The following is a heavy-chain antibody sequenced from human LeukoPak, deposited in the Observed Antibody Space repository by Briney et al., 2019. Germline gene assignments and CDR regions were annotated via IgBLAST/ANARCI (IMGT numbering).Heavy chain of an antibody. CDR3: ARNGRVLEWVYWYFDL. D-gene: IGHD3-3*01. CDR1: GFTFSNYW. J-gene: IGHJ2*01. V-gene: IGHV3-7*01. CDR2: IKQDGSEE. Sequence: PGGSLRLSCATSGFTFSNYWMSWVRQAPGKGLEWVANIKQDGSEEYYVDSVKGRFTISRDNAKDSLSLQMNSLRVKDTAVYYCARNGRVLEWVYWYFDLWGRGTLVTVSS.